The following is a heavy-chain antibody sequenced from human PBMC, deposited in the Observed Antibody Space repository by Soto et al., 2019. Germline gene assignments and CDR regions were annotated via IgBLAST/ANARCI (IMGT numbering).Heavy chain of an antibody. CDR3: ARSLRGDYSDY. D-gene: IGHD3-16*01. V-gene: IGHV3-48*03. CDR1: GFTFSSYE. CDR2: ISSSGSTI. J-gene: IGHJ4*02. Sequence: EVQLVESGGGLVQPGGSLRLSCAASGFTFSSYEMNWVRQAPGKGLEWVSYISSSGSTIYYADSVKGRFTISRDNAKNSLYLQINSLRAEDTAVYYCARSLRGDYSDYWGQGTLVTVSS.